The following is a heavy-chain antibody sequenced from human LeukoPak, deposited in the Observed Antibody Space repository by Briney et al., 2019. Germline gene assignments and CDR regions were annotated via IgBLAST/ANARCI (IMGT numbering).Heavy chain of an antibody. CDR1: GYTFTGYY. CDR3: ARDEYDYVWGSYRRIDY. J-gene: IGHJ4*02. Sequence: GASVKVSCXASGYTFTGYYMHWVRQAPGQGLEWMGRINPNSGGTNYAQKFQGRVTMTRDTSISTAYMELSRLRSDDTAVYYCARDEYDYVWGSYRRIDYWGQGTLVTVSS. D-gene: IGHD3-16*02. CDR2: INPNSGGT. V-gene: IGHV1-2*06.